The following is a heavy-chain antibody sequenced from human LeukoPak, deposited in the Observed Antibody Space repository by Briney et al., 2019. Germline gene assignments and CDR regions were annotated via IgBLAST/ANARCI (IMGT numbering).Heavy chain of an antibody. CDR2: INPNSGGT. CDR3: ARDLEILWFGVFDY. J-gene: IGHJ4*02. V-gene: IGHV1-2*02. CDR1: GYTFTGYY. D-gene: IGHD3-10*01. Sequence: ASVKVSCKASGYTFTGYYMHWVRQAPGQGLEWMGWINPNSGGTNYAQKFQGRVTMTRDTSISTAYMELSRLRSDDTAVYYCARDLEILWFGVFDYWGQGTLVTVSS.